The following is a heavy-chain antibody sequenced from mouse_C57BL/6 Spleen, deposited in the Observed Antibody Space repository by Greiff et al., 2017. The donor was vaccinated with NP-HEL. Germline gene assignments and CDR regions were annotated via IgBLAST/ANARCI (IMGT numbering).Heavy chain of an antibody. J-gene: IGHJ1*03. CDR1: GFSLTSYG. V-gene: IGHV2-9*01. CDR3: AKHSDDYGSSGYFDV. Sequence: VMLVESGPGLVAPSQRLSITCTVSGFSLTSYGVDWVRQPPGKGLEWLGVIWGGGSTNYNSALMSRLSISKDNSKSQVFLKMNSLHTDDTAMYYCAKHSDDYGSSGYFDVWGTGTTVTVSS. CDR2: IWGGGST. D-gene: IGHD1-1*01.